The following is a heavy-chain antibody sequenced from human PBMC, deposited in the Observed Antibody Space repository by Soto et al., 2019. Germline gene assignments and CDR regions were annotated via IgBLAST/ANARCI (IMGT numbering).Heavy chain of an antibody. CDR2: INPSGGST. CDR1: GYTFTSYY. J-gene: IGHJ4*02. V-gene: IGHV1-46*01. CDR3: AGGADCGGDFYIDC. Sequence: QVQLVQSGAEVKKPGASVKVSCKASGYTFTSYYMHWVRQAPGQGLEWMGIINPSGGSTSYAQKFKGRVTMPRYTSTSTVDMELSSMSSEDTAVYYSAGGADCGGDFYIDCWGGGTLVTVSS. D-gene: IGHD2-21*02.